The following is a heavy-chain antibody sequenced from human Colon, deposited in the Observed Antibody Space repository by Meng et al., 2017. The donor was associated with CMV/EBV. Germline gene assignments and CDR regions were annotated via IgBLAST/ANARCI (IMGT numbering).Heavy chain of an antibody. J-gene: IGHJ4*02. V-gene: IGHV1-2*02. CDR3: ATFGGDFDY. CDR1: GYTFNGYF. Sequence: QVQLVQFGAEVKEPGASVKVSCRTSGYTFNGYFMHWVRQAPGQGLEWMGWINPVTGDTSYAQKFQVRVTMTRDTSISTAYMELSSLRSDDTAVYYCATFGGDFDYRGQGTLVTVSS. CDR2: INPVTGDT. D-gene: IGHD3-3*01.